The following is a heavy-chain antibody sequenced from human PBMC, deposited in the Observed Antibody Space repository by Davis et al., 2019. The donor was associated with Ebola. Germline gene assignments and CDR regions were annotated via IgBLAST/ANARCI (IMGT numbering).Heavy chain of an antibody. CDR1: GFTFTSHS. V-gene: IGHV3-21*01. CDR3: ARSATLRAVII. CDR2: VSTNSLYT. Sequence: GESLKISCAASGFTFTSHSMIWVRQAPGKGLEWVASVSTNSLYTYYADSVKGRFTISRDNAKRSLYLQMNSLRADDTAVYYCARSATLRAVIIWGQGTLVTVSS. J-gene: IGHJ4*02. D-gene: IGHD3-10*01.